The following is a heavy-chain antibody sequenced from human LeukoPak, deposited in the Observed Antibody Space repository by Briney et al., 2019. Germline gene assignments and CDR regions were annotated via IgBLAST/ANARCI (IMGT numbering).Heavy chain of an antibody. CDR1: GFAFSSYA. D-gene: IGHD2-15*01. J-gene: IGHJ6*03. CDR2: INNSGTST. CDR3: AKRADGCSGVSCYYYYMDV. V-gene: IGHV3-23*01. Sequence: PGGSLRLSCAASGFAFSSYAINWVRQAPGKGLQWVSVINNSGTSTFYAGSVKGRFTISRDNSRNTLYLQMSSLRGEDTALYYCAKRADGCSGVSCYYYYMDVWGKGTTVTVSS.